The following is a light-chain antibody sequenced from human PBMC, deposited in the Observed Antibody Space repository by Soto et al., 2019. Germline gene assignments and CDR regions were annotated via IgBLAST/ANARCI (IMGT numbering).Light chain of an antibody. CDR3: ITKPSNICYV. CDR1: TSDVGGYNY. V-gene: IGLV2-14*01. J-gene: IGLJ1*01. CDR2: EVS. Sequence: QSALTQPASVSGSPGQSIAISCTGTTSDVGGYNYVSWYQQHPGKVPKLLIHEVSNRPSGVSNRFSGSKSGNTASLTISGLQAEDEADYYCITKPSNICYVLGTG.